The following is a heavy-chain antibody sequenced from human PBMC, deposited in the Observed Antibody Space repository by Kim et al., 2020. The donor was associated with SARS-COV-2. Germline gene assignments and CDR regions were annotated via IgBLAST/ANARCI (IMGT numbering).Heavy chain of an antibody. CDR2: ISAYNGNT. Sequence: ASVKVSCKASGYTFTSYGISWVRQAPGQGLEWMGWISAYNGNTNYAQKLQGRVTMTTDTSTSTAYMELRSLRSDDTAVYYCARGYDSSGYYYYILFDYWGQGTLVTVSS. J-gene: IGHJ4*02. D-gene: IGHD3-22*01. CDR3: ARGYDSSGYYYYILFDY. V-gene: IGHV1-18*01. CDR1: GYTFTSYG.